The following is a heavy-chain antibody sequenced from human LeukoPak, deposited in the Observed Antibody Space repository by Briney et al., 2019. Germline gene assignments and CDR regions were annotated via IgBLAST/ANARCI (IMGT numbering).Heavy chain of an antibody. Sequence: GASVKVSCKASGYTFTNYYIHWVRQAPGHGLEWMGISNPSGDSTNYAQKFQGRVTMTRDTSTSTAYMEVRSLRSDDTAVYYCARAGVAYYDFWSGYYRYWGQGTLVTVSS. CDR1: GYTFTNYY. D-gene: IGHD3-3*01. CDR3: ARAGVAYYDFWSGYYRY. V-gene: IGHV1-46*01. J-gene: IGHJ4*02. CDR2: SNPSGDST.